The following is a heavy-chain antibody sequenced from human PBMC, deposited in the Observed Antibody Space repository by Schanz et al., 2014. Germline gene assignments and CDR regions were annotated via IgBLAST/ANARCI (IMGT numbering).Heavy chain of an antibody. CDR1: GFTFNDYS. V-gene: IGHV3-48*01. Sequence: EVQLVESGGGLVQPGGSLRLSCAASGFTFNDYSMNWVRQAPGKGPEWVSYIRSSSTPIYYADSVKGRFTISRDNFKGALYLQMSSLRAEDTAVYYCAKSLESCPGGRCSRGYFDYWGQGTLVTVSS. J-gene: IGHJ4*02. D-gene: IGHD2-8*02. CDR2: IRSSSTPI. CDR3: AKSLESCPGGRCSRGYFDY.